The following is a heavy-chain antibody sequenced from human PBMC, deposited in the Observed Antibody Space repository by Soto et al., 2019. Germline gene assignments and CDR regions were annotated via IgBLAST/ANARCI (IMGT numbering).Heavy chain of an antibody. CDR2: IYYSGST. V-gene: IGHV4-61*08. Sequence: QVELQESGPGLVKPSETLSLTCTVSGGSVSSKDYFWSWIRQPPGKGLEWIGYIYYSGSTNYKPSLKSRVTISVDTSKNQFSLKLSSVTAADTAVYYCARDRGLTGSGSYFDYWGQGTLVTVSS. J-gene: IGHJ4*02. CDR3: ARDRGLTGSGSYFDY. CDR1: GGSVSSKDYF. D-gene: IGHD1-20*01.